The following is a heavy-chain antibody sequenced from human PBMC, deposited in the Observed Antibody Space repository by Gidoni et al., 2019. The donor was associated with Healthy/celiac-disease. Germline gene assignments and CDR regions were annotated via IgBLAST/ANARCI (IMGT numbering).Heavy chain of an antibody. Sequence: EVPLVESGGGLVKPGGSLRLSCAASGFTFSRYSMNWVRQAPGKGLDWVSSISSSSSYIYYADSVKGRFTISRDNAKNSLYLQMNSLRDEDTAVYYCARDLEMANNPHFDYWGQGTLVTVSS. CDR1: GFTFSRYS. J-gene: IGHJ4*02. CDR3: ARDLEMANNPHFDY. CDR2: ISSSSSYI. V-gene: IGHV3-21*01.